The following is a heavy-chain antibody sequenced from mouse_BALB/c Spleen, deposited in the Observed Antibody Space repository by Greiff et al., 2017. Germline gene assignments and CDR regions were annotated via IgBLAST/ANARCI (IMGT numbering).Heavy chain of an antibody. CDR2: IDPSDSYT. D-gene: IGHD1-1*01. J-gene: IGHJ3*01. CDR3: ASYGSFFAY. V-gene: IGHV1-69*02. CDR1: GYTFTSYW. Sequence: QVQLQQPGAELVKPGASVKLSCKASGYTFTSYWMHWVKQRPGQGLEWIGEIDPSDSYTNYNQKFKGKATLTVDKSSSTAYMQLSSLTSEDSAVYYCASYGSFFAYWGQGTLVTVSA.